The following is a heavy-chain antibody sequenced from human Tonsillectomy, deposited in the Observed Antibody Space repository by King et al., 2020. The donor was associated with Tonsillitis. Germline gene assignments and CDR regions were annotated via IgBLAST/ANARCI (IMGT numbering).Heavy chain of an antibody. CDR1: GLTFSNYA. D-gene: IGHD6-25*01. CDR3: AKASRLTQGYDAFDI. J-gene: IGHJ3*02. CDR2: ISGGGGST. V-gene: IGHV3-23*04. Sequence: VQLVESGGGLVQPGGSLRLSCAASGLTFSNYAMNWVRQPPGKGLEWVSSISGGGGSTFYLDSVKGRFSISRDNSKNMLYLQVSSLRAEDTAVYYCAKASRLTQGYDAFDIWGQGTVVTVSS.